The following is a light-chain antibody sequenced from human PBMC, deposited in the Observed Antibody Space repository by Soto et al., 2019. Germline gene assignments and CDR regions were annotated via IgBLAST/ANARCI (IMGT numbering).Light chain of an antibody. V-gene: IGKV1-39*01. Sequence: DIQMTQSTSSLSASVGARVTITCRASQSISSYLSWYQHKPGKAPKLLIYAASSLQSGVPSRFSGSGSGTDFTLTISSLQPEDFATYYCQQSYSTPQTCGQGTKGDIK. CDR1: QSISSY. CDR3: QQSYSTPQT. J-gene: IGKJ1*01. CDR2: AAS.